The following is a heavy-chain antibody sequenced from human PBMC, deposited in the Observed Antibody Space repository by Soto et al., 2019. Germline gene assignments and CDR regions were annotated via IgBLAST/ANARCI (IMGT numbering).Heavy chain of an antibody. CDR1: GFTFNNFA. V-gene: IGHV3-23*01. CDR2: ISSDGGLR. CDR3: AKVRQRFLDILTGATNFDS. D-gene: IGHD3-9*01. J-gene: IGHJ4*02. Sequence: EVHLLGSGGDLVKPGGSLRLSCEVSGFTFNNFAMSWVRQSPGKGLEWVSTISSDGGLRHYAESVKGRCTISRDNSKSSLFLQMNSLRAEDTALYFCAKVRQRFLDILTGATNFDSWSQGTLVTVSS.